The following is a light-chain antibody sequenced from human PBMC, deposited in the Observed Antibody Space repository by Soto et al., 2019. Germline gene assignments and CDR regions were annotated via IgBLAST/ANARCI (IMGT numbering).Light chain of an antibody. V-gene: IGKV3-11*01. CDR2: DAS. CDR1: QSVSSY. CDR3: QQRSNWPPNT. J-gene: IGKJ5*01. Sequence: DIVMTQSPGTLSVSPGERATLSCMASQSVSSYLAWYQQKPGQAPRLLIYDASNRATGIPARFSGSGSGTDFTLTISSLEPEDFAVYYCQQRSNWPPNTFGQGTRLEIK.